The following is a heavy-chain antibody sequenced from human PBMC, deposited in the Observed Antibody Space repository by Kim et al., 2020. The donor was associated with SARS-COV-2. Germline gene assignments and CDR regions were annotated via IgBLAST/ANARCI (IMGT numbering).Heavy chain of an antibody. D-gene: IGHD6-13*01. CDR2: INHSGST. CDR1: GGSFSGYY. Sequence: SETLSLTCAVYGGSFSGYYWSWIRQPPGKGLEWIGEINHSGSTNYNPSLKSRVTISVDTSKNQFSLKLSSVTAAYTAVYYCARDGDSSPVDYWGQGTLVT. J-gene: IGHJ4*02. CDR3: ARDGDSSPVDY. V-gene: IGHV4-34*01.